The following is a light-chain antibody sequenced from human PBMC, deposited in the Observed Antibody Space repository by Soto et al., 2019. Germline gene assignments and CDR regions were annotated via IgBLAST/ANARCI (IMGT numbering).Light chain of an antibody. V-gene: IGKV1-17*01. CDR2: ATS. J-gene: IGKJ1*01. Sequence: DFQMTQSPPSLSASVGDRVTITCQASQDINNYLNWYQQKPGKAPKRLIYATSNLQSGVPSRFSGSGSGTEFTLTISTLQPEDFASYYCPQHNSYPWTFGQGTKVDIK. CDR3: PQHNSYPWT. CDR1: QDINNY.